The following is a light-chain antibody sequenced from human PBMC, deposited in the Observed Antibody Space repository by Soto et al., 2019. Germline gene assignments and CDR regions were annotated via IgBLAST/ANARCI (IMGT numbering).Light chain of an antibody. CDR1: QSVSSN. Sequence: EIVMTHSPATLSVSPWERATLSSSASQSVSSNLAWYQQKPGQAPRLLIYGASTRATAIPARFSGSGSGTEFTLTISSLQSEDFAVYYCQQYNNWPVTFGQGTKVDNK. J-gene: IGKJ1*01. V-gene: IGKV3-15*01. CDR3: QQYNNWPVT. CDR2: GAS.